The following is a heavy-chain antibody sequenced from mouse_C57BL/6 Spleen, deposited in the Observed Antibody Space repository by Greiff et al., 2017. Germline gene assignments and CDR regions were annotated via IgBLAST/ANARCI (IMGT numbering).Heavy chain of an antibody. Sequence: QVHVKQSGAELARPGASVQMSCKASGYTFTSYTMHWVKQRPGQGLEWIGYINPSSGYTKYNQKFKDKATLTADKSSSTAYMQLSSLTSEDSAVYYCARQGDDSWFAYGGQGTLVTVS. J-gene: IGHJ3*01. CDR3: ARQGDDSWFAY. D-gene: IGHD3-3*01. CDR2: INPSSGYT. V-gene: IGHV1-4*01. CDR1: GYTFTSYT.